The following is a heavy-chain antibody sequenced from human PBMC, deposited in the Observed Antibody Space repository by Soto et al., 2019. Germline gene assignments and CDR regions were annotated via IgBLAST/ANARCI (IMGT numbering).Heavy chain of an antibody. D-gene: IGHD6-6*01. CDR3: ARGAIAARGMGYYYYYGMDV. V-gene: IGHV1-46*01. J-gene: IGHJ6*02. CDR2: INPSGGST. Sequence: ASVKVSCTASGYTFTSYYMHWVRQAPGQRLEWMGIINPSGGSTSYAQKFQGRVTMTRDTSTSTVYMELSSLRSEDTAVYYCARGAIAARGMGYYYYYGMDVWGQGTTVTVSS. CDR1: GYTFTSYY.